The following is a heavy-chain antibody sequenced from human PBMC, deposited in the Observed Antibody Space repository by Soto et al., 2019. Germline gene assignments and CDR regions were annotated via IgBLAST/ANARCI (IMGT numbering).Heavy chain of an antibody. CDR3: AKELTYCGGGSCWGGAFDI. D-gene: IGHD2-15*01. CDR2: ISGSGGST. V-gene: IGHV3-23*01. CDR1: GFTFSSYA. Sequence: EVQLLESGGGLVQPGGSLRLSCAASGFTFSSYAMSWVRQAPGKGLEWVSAISGSGGSTYYADSVKGRFTISRDNSKNTLYLQMNSLRGEDTAVYYCAKELTYCGGGSCWGGAFDIWGQGTMVTVSS. J-gene: IGHJ3*02.